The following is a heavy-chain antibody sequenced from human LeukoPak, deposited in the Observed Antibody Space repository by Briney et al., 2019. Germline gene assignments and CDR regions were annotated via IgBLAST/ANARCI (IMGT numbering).Heavy chain of an antibody. Sequence: GGSLRLSCVVSGFTFSNYWMSWVRQAPGKGLEWVTNIKQDGSEKYYVDSVKGRFTISRDNAKNSLYLQMNSLRAEDTAVYYCARGRHGYTLIDAFDIWGQGTMVTVSS. CDR2: IKQDGSEK. CDR1: GFTFSNYW. V-gene: IGHV3-7*01. J-gene: IGHJ3*02. D-gene: IGHD5-24*01. CDR3: ARGRHGYTLIDAFDI.